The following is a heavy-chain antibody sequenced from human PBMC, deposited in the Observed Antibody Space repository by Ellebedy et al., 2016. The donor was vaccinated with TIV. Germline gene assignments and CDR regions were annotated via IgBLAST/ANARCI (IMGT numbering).Heavy chain of an antibody. CDR1: GFTFAGFD. CDR3: AKDRTAGDGYWVFDS. CDR2: IVGGGA. V-gene: IGHV3-23*01. Sequence: GESLKISCAASGFTFAGFDLSWVRQAPGKGLEWVSGIVGGGAERYADSVKGRFTISRDNSKNTVDLQMKSLRDEDTAVYFCAKDRTAGDGYWVFDSWGQGTLVTVSS. J-gene: IGHJ4*02. D-gene: IGHD5-18*01.